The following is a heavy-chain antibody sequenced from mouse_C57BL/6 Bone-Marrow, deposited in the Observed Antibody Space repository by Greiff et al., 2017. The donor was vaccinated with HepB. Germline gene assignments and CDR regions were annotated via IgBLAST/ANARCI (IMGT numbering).Heavy chain of an antibody. CDR2: ILPGSGST. J-gene: IGHJ4*01. CDR1: GYTFTGYW. D-gene: IGHD2-4*01. Sequence: VQLQQPGAELVRPGSSVKLSCKATGYTFTGYWIEWVKQRPGHGLEWIGEILPGSGSTNYNEKFKGKATFTADTSSNTAYMQLSSLTTEDSAIYYCARGGMITTSPYYAMDYWGQGTSVTVSS. CDR3: ARGGMITTSPYYAMDY. V-gene: IGHV1-9*01.